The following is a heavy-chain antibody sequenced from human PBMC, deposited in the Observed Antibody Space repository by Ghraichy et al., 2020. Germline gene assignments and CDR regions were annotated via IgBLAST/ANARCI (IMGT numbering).Heavy chain of an antibody. CDR3: ANAELLGG. Sequence: GESLNISCAASGFTFDHYALTWVRQAPGKGLERVSAISGGGANTFYADSVRGRFTISRDSSKNTVYLQMNSLRVEDTAVYYCANAELLGGWGQGTLVTVSS. CDR2: ISGGGANT. V-gene: IGHV3-23*01. CDR1: GFTFDHYA. J-gene: IGHJ4*02. D-gene: IGHD1-26*01.